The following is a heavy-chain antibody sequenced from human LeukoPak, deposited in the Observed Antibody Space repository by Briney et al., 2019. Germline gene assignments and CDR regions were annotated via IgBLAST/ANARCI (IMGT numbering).Heavy chain of an antibody. CDR2: ISSSSSYI. J-gene: IGHJ6*03. Sequence: TGGSLRLSCAASGFTFSSYSMNWVRQAPGKGLEWVSSISSSSSYIYYPDSVKGRFTISRDNAKNSLYLQMNSLRAEDTAVYYCARGGKNKGWYYYYYMDVWGKGTTVTVSS. CDR1: GFTFSSYS. V-gene: IGHV3-21*01. CDR3: ARGGKNKGWYYYYYMDV. D-gene: IGHD2/OR15-2a*01.